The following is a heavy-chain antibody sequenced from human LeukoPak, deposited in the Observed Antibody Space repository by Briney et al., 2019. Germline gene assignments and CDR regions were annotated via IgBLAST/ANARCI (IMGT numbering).Heavy chain of an antibody. D-gene: IGHD3-10*01. V-gene: IGHV1-3*01. CDR1: GYTFTSYA. J-gene: IGHJ4*02. CDR2: INAGNGNT. CDR3: ALQGVRGVSYYFDY. Sequence: ASVKVSCTASGYTFTSYAMHWVRQAPGQRLEWMGWINAGNGNTKYSQKFQGRVTITRDTSASTAYMELSSLRSEDTAVYYCALQGVRGVSYYFDYWGQGTLVTVSS.